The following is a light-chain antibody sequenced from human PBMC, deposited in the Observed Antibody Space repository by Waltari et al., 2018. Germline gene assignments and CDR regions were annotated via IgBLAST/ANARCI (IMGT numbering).Light chain of an antibody. CDR1: QSVRNN. J-gene: IGKJ1*01. V-gene: IGKV3-15*01. CDR3: QQYNNWAPWT. CDR2: GAS. Sequence: EIVMTQSPATLSVSPGERSTLSCRASQSVRNNLVWYQQKPGQAPRLLIYGASTRVTGMPARFSGSGSGTEFNLTISSLQSEDFAVYYCQQYNNWAPWTFGQGTKVEIK.